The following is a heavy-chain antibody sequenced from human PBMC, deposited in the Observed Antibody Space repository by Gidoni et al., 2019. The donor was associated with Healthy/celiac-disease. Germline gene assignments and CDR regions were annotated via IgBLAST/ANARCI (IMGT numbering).Heavy chain of an antibody. D-gene: IGHD3-22*01. Sequence: EVQLVESGGGLVQPGGSLRLSCAASGFTVSSNYMSWVRHAPGKGLEWVSVSYSGGSTYYADSVKGRFTISRDNSKNTLYLQMNSLRAEDTAVYYCARDSLYYYDSSGYYLVGGSDYYGMDVWGQGTTVTVSS. CDR2: SYSGGST. V-gene: IGHV3-66*02. J-gene: IGHJ6*02. CDR3: ARDSLYYYDSSGYYLVGGSDYYGMDV. CDR1: GFTVSSNY.